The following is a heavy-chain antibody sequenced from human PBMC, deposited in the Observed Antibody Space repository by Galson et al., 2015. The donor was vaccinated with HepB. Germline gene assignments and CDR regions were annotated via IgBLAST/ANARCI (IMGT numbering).Heavy chain of an antibody. D-gene: IGHD3-3*01. J-gene: IGHJ5*02. CDR2: LSASGGST. V-gene: IGHV3-23*01. Sequence: SLRLSCAASGFTFNKYAMSWVRQAPGEGLEWVSALSASGGSTFYADSVRGRFTISRDNSKSTLYLQMSSLRAEDTAIYYCAHQYDCWSGYFSGGESWGQGTLVIVSS. CDR3: AHQYDCWSGYFSGGES. CDR1: GFTFNKYA.